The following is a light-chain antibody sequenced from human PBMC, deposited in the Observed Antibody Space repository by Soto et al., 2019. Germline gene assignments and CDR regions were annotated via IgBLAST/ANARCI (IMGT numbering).Light chain of an antibody. J-gene: IGLJ1*01. V-gene: IGLV2-14*01. Sequence: QSALTQPASVSGSPGQSITISCTGTSSDVGGYNYVSWFQQYAGKAPKLMIYEASNRPSGVSSRFSGSKSGNTASLTISGLQAEDEADYYCSSYTNSNTLFGTGTKLTVL. CDR2: EAS. CDR3: SSYTNSNTL. CDR1: SSDVGGYNY.